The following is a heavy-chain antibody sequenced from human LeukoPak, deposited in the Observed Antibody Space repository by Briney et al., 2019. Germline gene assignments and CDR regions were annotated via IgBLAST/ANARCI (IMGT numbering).Heavy chain of an antibody. J-gene: IGHJ1*01. CDR2: IYSGGST. D-gene: IGHD4-17*01. CDR3: ARGLSRTVTTQH. V-gene: IGHV3-53*01. Sequence: GSLRLSCAASGFIVSSNYMSWVRQAPGKGLEWVSVIYSGGSTYYADSVKGRFTISRDNSQNTLYLQMNSLRAEDTAVYYCARGLSRTVTTQHWGQGTLVTVSS. CDR1: GFIVSSNY.